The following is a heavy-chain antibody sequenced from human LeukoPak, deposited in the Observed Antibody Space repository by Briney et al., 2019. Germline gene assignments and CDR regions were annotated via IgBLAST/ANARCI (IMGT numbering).Heavy chain of an antibody. J-gene: IGHJ4*02. CDR2: IYYSGTT. CDR3: ARVLSGSYYG. Sequence: SETLSLTCTVSGGSISSSNYFWGWIRQPPGKGLEWIGSIYYSGTTYYNPSLKSRVTISVDTSKNQFSLKLSSVTAADTAVYYCARVLSGSYYGWGQGTLVTVS. CDR1: GGSISSSNYF. D-gene: IGHD3-10*01. V-gene: IGHV4-39*07.